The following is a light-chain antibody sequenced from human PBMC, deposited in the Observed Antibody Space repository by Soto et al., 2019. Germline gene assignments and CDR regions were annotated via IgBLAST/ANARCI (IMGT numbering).Light chain of an antibody. V-gene: IGKV3-20*01. Sequence: DIVLTQSPGTLSLSPGERVTLSCRASQSVSSSYLAWYQQKPGQAPRLLIYGASSRATGIPDRFSGSGSGTDFTLTISRLEHEDFAVYYCQQYDSSPWTFGQGTKVEIK. CDR3: QQYDSSPWT. CDR1: QSVSSSY. J-gene: IGKJ1*01. CDR2: GAS.